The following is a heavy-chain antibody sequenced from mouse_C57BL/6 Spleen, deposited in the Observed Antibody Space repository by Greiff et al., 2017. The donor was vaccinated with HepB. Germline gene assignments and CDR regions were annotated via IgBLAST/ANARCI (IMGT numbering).Heavy chain of an antibody. V-gene: IGHV5-6*01. CDR1: GFTFSSYG. Sequence: DVQLQESGGDLVKPGGSLKLSCAASGFTFSSYGMSWVRQTPDKRLEWVATISSGGSYTYYPDSVKGRFTISRDNAKNTLYLQMSSLKSEDTAMYYCARQGVLGGFDYWGQGTTLTVSS. CDR3: ARQGVLGGFDY. CDR2: ISSGGSYT. J-gene: IGHJ2*01. D-gene: IGHD3-3*01.